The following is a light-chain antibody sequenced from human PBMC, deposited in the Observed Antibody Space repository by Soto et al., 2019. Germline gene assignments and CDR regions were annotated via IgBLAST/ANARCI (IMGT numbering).Light chain of an antibody. CDR1: QGITTS. J-gene: IGKJ3*01. V-gene: IGKV1-39*01. CDR3: QQSSSTPFT. CDR2: GAS. Sequence: DIQMTQAPSSLSASVGDRVTITCRASQGITTSLSWHQQKPGKAPKVLSYGASKLQGGVPSRFRGSGYGTDFTLTISSLQPEDFAAYYCQQSSSTPFTFGPGT.